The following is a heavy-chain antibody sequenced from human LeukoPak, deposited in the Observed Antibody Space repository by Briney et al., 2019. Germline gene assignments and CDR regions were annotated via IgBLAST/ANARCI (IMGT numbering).Heavy chain of an antibody. CDR1: GYTFTSYD. CDR3: ARSPYYYDSRRTYYYYYGMDA. D-gene: IGHD3-22*01. CDR2: MNPNSGST. V-gene: IGHV1-8*02. Sequence: ASVKLSCKASGYTFTSYDINWVRQATGQGLEWMGWMNPNSGSTGYAQKFQGRFTMTRNTSISTAYMELSSLRSEDTAVYYCARSPYYYDSRRTYYYYYGMDAWGQGTTVTVSS. J-gene: IGHJ6*02.